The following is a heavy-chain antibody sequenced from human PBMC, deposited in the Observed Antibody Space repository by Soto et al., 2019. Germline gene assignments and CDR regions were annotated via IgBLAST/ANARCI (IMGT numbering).Heavy chain of an antibody. V-gene: IGHV6-1*01. CDR3: ARDQGITIFGVVIILSMDV. Sequence: PSQTLSLTCAISGDSVSSNSAAWNCIRQSPSRGLEWLGRTYYRSKWYNDYAVSVKSRITINPDTSKNQFSLQLNSVTPEDTAVYYCARDQGITIFGVVIILSMDVWGQGTTVTVSS. CDR1: GDSVSSNSAA. CDR2: TYYRSKWYN. D-gene: IGHD3-3*01. J-gene: IGHJ6*02.